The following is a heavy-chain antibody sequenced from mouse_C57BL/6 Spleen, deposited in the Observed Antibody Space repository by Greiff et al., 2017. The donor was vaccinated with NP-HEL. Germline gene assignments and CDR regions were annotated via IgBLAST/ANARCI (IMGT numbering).Heavy chain of an antibody. CDR1: GFTFSSYA. J-gene: IGHJ2*01. V-gene: IGHV5-4*01. CDR2: ISDGGSYT. D-gene: IGHD1-1*01. CDR3: ARDGPGYGSSYDY. Sequence: EVMLVESGGGLVKPGGSLKLSCAASGFTFSSYAMSWVRQTPEKRLEWVATISDGGSYTYYPANVKGRFTISRDNAKNNLYLQMSHLKSEDTAMYYCARDGPGYGSSYDYWGQGTTLTVSS.